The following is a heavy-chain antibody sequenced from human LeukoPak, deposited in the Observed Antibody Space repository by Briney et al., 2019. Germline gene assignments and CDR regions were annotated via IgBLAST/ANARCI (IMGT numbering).Heavy chain of an antibody. Sequence: GGSLRLSCAASRFTFSSYSMNWVSQARGKGLEWVSSITRSSTSTYYTDSVRGRFTISRDNAKNSLYLQMNSLRAEDTAVYYCARDNWNDAPGGFDPWGQGSLVTVSS. CDR3: ARDNWNDAPGGFDP. CDR2: ITRSSTST. V-gene: IGHV3-21*01. CDR1: RFTFSSYS. J-gene: IGHJ5*02. D-gene: IGHD1-20*01.